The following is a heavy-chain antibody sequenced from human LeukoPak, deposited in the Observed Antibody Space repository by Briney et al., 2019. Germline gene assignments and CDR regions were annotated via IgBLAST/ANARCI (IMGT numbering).Heavy chain of an antibody. CDR1: GGTFSSYA. CDR2: IIPIFGTA. V-gene: IGHV1-69*05. Sequence: GASVKVSCKASGGTFSSYAISWVRQAPGQGLEWMGGIIPIFGTANYAQKFQGRVTITRDTSASTAYMELSSLRSEDTAVYYCARGYYDFWSGPNWFDPWGQGTLVTVSS. J-gene: IGHJ5*02. D-gene: IGHD3-3*01. CDR3: ARGYYDFWSGPNWFDP.